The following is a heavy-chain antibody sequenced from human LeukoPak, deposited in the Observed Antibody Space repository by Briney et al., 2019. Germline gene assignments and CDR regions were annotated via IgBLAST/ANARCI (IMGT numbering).Heavy chain of an antibody. CDR1: GYTFTSYD. V-gene: IGHV1-8*01. D-gene: IGHD6-19*01. CDR2: MNPNSGNT. CDR3: ARSRSGWYNYYYYYMDV. J-gene: IGHJ6*03. Sequence: ASVKVSCKASGYTFTSYDINWVRQATGQGLEWMGWMNPNSGNTGYAQKFQGRVTMTRNTSISTAYMELSSLRSDDTAVYYCARSRSGWYNYYYYYMDVWGKGTTVTVSS.